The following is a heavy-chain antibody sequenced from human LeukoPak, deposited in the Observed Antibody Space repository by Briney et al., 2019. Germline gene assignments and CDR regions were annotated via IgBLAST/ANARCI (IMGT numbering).Heavy chain of an antibody. CDR1: GGSFSGYY. D-gene: IGHD3-16*02. CDR2: INYSGST. J-gene: IGHJ4*02. CDR3: ARGAPYYDYVWGSYRTPFDY. V-gene: IGHV4-34*01. Sequence: SETLSLTCAVYGGSFSGYYWSWIRQPPGKGLEWIGEINYSGSTNYNPSLKSRVTISVDTSKNQFSLKLSSVTAADTAVYYCARGAPYYDYVWGSYRTPFDYWGQGTLVTVSS.